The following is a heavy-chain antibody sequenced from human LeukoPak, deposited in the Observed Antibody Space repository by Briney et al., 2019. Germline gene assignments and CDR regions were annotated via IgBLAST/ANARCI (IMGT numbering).Heavy chain of an antibody. V-gene: IGHV3-21*04. CDR3: ARESGGTYYEAFDI. D-gene: IGHD1-26*01. CDR1: GFTFRTYS. Sequence: GESLRLSCAASGFTFRTYSMNWVRQAPGKGLEWVSSIDGSSRSLYYADALKGRFTISRDNAKNSLYLQMNSLRAEDTAVYYCARESGGTYYEAFDIWGQGTMVTVSS. CDR2: IDGSSRSL. J-gene: IGHJ3*02.